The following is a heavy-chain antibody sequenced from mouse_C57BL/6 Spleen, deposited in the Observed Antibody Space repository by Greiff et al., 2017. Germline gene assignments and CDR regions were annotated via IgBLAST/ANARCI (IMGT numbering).Heavy chain of an antibody. D-gene: IGHD2-5*01. V-gene: IGHV1-52*01. Sequence: QVQLQQPGAELVRPGSSVKLSCKASGYTFTSYWMHWVKQRPIQGLEWIGNIDPSDSETHYNQKFKDKATLTVDKSSSTAYMQLSSLTSEDSAVYYCARRGNSNYPFAYWGQGTLVTVSA. CDR3: ARRGNSNYPFAY. J-gene: IGHJ3*01. CDR1: GYTFTSYW. CDR2: IDPSDSET.